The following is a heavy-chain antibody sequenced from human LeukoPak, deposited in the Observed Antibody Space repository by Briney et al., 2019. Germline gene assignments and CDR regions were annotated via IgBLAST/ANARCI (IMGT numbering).Heavy chain of an antibody. CDR2: IYYSGST. CDR1: GGSISSYY. Sequence: SETLSLTCTVSGGSISSYYWGWIRQPPGKGLEWIGSIYYSGSTYYNPSLKSRVTISVDTSKTQFSLKLSSVTAADTAVYYCASELVVPAALADYWGQGTLVTVSS. D-gene: IGHD2-2*01. J-gene: IGHJ4*02. V-gene: IGHV4-39*01. CDR3: ASELVVPAALADY.